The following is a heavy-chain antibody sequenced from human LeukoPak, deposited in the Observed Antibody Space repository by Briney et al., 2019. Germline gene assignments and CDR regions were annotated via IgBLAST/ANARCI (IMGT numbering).Heavy chain of an antibody. CDR3: ARVAGIAVTSRWLDP. V-gene: IGHV1-2*02. CDR2: INPNSGGT. D-gene: IGHD6-19*01. J-gene: IGHJ5*02. CDR1: GYTFTGYY. Sequence: ASVKVSCKASGYTFTGYYMHWVRQAPGQGLEWMGWINPNSGGTNYAQKFQGRVTMTRDTSISTAYMELSRLRSDDTAVYYCARVAGIAVTSRWLDPWGQGTLVTVSS.